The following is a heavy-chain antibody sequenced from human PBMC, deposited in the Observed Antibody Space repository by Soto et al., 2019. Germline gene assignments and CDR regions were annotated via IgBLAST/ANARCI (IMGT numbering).Heavy chain of an antibody. CDR1: GGTFSSYA. CDR2: IIPIFGTA. J-gene: IGHJ5*02. D-gene: IGHD3-22*01. Sequence: QVQLVQSGAEVKKPGSSVKVSCKASGGTFSSYAISWVRQAPGQGLEWMGEIIPIFGTANYAQKFQGRVTITADESTGTANMGLSSMRSEDTAVYYWARDRGPSSGYYPYWFDPWGQGTLVTVSS. V-gene: IGHV1-69*12. CDR3: ARDRGPSSGYYPYWFDP.